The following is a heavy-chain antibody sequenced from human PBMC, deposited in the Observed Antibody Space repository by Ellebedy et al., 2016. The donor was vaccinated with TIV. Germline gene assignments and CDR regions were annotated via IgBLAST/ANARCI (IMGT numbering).Heavy chain of an antibody. D-gene: IGHD3-10*01. CDR1: DGSIRSYH. J-gene: IGHJ4*02. Sequence: SETLSLXXTVSDGSIRSYHWSWIRPSPGKGLEWIGYFHYSGTTNYNPSLKSRLSISVDTSKNQFSLNLSSVTAADTGVYYCARTSTMVRGALDYWGQGTLVTVSS. CDR3: ARTSTMVRGALDY. CDR2: FHYSGTT. V-gene: IGHV4-59*01.